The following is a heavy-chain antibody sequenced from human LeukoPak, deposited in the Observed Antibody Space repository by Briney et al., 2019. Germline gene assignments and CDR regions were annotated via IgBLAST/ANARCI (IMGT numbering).Heavy chain of an antibody. CDR2: ISWNSGDR. V-gene: IGHV3-9*01. J-gene: IGHJ4*02. D-gene: IGHD5-18*01. Sequence: GRSLRLSCAASGFTFDDYAMHWVRQGPGKGLEWVSGISWNSGDRDYADSVKARFTISRDNGKNSLFLQMNSLRAEDTAIYYCATYRQVMLPFESWGQGTLVTVSS. CDR1: GFTFDDYA. CDR3: ATYRQVMLPFES.